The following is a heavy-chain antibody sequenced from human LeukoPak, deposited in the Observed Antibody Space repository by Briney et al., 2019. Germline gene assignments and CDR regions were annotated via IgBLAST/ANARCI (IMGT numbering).Heavy chain of an antibody. CDR3: AKDSGYYYDSSGYYPY. CDR2: ISWNSGSI. D-gene: IGHD3-22*01. V-gene: IGHV3-9*01. J-gene: IGHJ4*02. Sequence: GGSLRLSCAASGFTFDNYAMHWVRQAPGKGLEWVSGISWNSGSIGYSDSVKGRFTISRDNAKNSLYLQMNSLRAEDTALYYCAKDSGYYYDSSGYYPYWGQGTLVTVSS. CDR1: GFTFDNYA.